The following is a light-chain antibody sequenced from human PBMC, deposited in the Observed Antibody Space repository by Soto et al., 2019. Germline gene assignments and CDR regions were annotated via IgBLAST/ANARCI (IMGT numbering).Light chain of an antibody. Sequence: DIEMIQSPSTLYASVGDRVTITCRASQSVSFYLAWYQQKPGKAPKLLIYDVSNLESGVPSRFSGSGSGTEFILTISSLQPDDFGTYYCQEYNSYLWTFGQGTKVDIK. J-gene: IGKJ1*01. CDR2: DVS. V-gene: IGKV1-5*01. CDR1: QSVSFY. CDR3: QEYNSYLWT.